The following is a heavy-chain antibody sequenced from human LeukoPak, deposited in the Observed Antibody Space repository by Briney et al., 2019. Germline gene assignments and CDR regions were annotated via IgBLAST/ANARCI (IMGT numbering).Heavy chain of an antibody. D-gene: IGHD6-13*01. CDR3: ARDGSGTSSFGY. Sequence: GGSLRLSCAASGFTFSSYSMNWVRQAPRTGLEWVSVIYSSGSTYYAESVKGRFTISRDNSKNTLYLQMNSLRVEDTGVYYCARDGSGTSSFGYWGQGTLVTVSS. CDR2: IYSSGST. CDR1: GFTFSSYS. J-gene: IGHJ4*02. V-gene: IGHV3-66*03.